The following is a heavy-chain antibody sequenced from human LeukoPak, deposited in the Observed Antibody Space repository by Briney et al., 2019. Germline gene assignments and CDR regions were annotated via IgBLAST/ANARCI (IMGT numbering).Heavy chain of an antibody. Sequence: ASVKVSCKVSGYTLTELSMHWVRQAPGKGLEWMGGFDPEDGETIYAQKFQGRVTMTEDTSTDTAYMEQSSLRSEDTAVYYCATVGFGYYDSRGVDYWGQGTLVTVSS. J-gene: IGHJ4*02. V-gene: IGHV1-24*01. D-gene: IGHD3-22*01. CDR3: ATVGFGYYDSRGVDY. CDR1: GYTLTELS. CDR2: FDPEDGET.